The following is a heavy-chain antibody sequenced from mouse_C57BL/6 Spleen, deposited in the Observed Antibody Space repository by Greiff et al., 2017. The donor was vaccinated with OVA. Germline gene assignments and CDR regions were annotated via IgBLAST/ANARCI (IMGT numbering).Heavy chain of an antibody. CDR3: ARSNLGYYGSRYYFDY. CDR2: IDPSDSYT. Sequence: QVQLQQPGAELVMPGASVKLSCKASGYTFTSYWMHWVKQRPGQGLEWIGEIDPSDSYTNYNQKFKGKSTLTVDKSSSTAYMQLSSLTSEDSAVYYCARSNLGYYGSRYYFDYWGQGTTLTVSS. D-gene: IGHD1-1*01. V-gene: IGHV1-69*01. J-gene: IGHJ2*01. CDR1: GYTFTSYW.